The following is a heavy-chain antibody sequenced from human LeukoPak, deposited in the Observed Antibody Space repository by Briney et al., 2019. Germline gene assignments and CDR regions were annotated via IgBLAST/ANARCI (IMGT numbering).Heavy chain of an antibody. CDR3: ARHSFSSGWKSFDY. J-gene: IGHJ4*02. V-gene: IGHV4-39*01. CDR1: GGSISSSSDY. D-gene: IGHD6-19*01. Sequence: SETLSLTCTVSGGSISSSSDYWGWIRQPPGTGLEWIGSIYYSGSTYYNPSLKSRVTISVDTSKNQFSLKLSSVTAADTAVYSCARHSFSSGWKSFDYWGQGTLVTVSS. CDR2: IYYSGST.